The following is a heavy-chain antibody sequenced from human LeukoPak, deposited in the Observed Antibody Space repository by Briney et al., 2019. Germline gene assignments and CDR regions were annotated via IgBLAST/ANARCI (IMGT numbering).Heavy chain of an antibody. V-gene: IGHV1-18*01. CDR1: GGTFSSYA. CDR2: ISAYNGNT. J-gene: IGHJ4*02. Sequence: GASVKVSCKASGGTFSSYAISWVRQAPGQGLEWMGWISAYNGNTNYAQKLQGRVTMTTDTSTSTAYMELRSLRSDDTAVYYCARAIVGAPRTLWGQGTLVTVSS. D-gene: IGHD1-26*01. CDR3: ARAIVGAPRTL.